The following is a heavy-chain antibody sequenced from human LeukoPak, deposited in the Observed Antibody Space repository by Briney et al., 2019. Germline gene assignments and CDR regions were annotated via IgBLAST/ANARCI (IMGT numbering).Heavy chain of an antibody. V-gene: IGHV3-30*02. Sequence: GGSLRLSCAASGFTFSSYGMHWVRQAPGKGLEWVAFIRYDGSNKYYADSVKGRFTISRDNSKNTLYLQMNSLRAEDTAVYYCARVLSGRGSLYSYYYYMDVWGKGTTVTISS. D-gene: IGHD3-10*01. CDR3: ARVLSGRGSLYSYYYYMDV. CDR1: GFTFSSYG. J-gene: IGHJ6*03. CDR2: IRYDGSNK.